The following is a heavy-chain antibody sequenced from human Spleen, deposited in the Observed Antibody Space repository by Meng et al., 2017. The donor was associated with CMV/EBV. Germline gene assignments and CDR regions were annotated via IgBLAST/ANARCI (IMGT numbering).Heavy chain of an antibody. D-gene: IGHD6-19*01. CDR3: VRSSAWVRTGFDP. V-gene: IGHV4-34*01. CDR2: IYYSGIT. Sequence: QVQLQQWGAGLLKPSETLSLTCAVYGWSFSGYYWSWIRQPPGKGLEWIGYIYYSGITYYTPSLKSRVTVSIDTSRNQFSLWLTSVTAADTAVYYCVRSSAWVRTGFDPWGQGTLVTVSS. J-gene: IGHJ5*02. CDR1: GWSFSGYY.